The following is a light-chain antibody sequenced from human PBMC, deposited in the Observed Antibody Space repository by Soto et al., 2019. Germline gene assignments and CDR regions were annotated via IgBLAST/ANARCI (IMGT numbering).Light chain of an antibody. J-gene: IGLJ1*01. CDR3: SSYTTSNTRQIV. CDR1: SRDVGGYNY. CDR2: DVS. Sequence: QPASVSGSPGQSITISCTGTSRDVGGYNYVSWYQHHPGKAPKLMIFDVSNRPSGVSNRFSGSKSGNTASLTISGLQPEDEADYYCSSYTTSNTRQIVFGTGTKVTVL. V-gene: IGLV2-14*03.